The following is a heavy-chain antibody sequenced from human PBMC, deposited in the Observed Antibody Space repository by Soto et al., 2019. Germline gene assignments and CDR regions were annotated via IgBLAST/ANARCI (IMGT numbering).Heavy chain of an antibody. CDR3: ARVYPGSGWPYHYYGMDV. CDR2: RKQDGSEK. J-gene: IGHJ6*02. Sequence: GSLRLSCVASGFTFSPYWMSWVRQAPGKGLEWVANRKQDGSEKYYVDSVKDRFTISRDNAKDSLYLQMNSLRAEDSAVYYCARVYPGSGWPYHYYGMDVWGQGTTVTVSS. V-gene: IGHV3-7*01. D-gene: IGHD6-19*01. CDR1: GFTFSPYW.